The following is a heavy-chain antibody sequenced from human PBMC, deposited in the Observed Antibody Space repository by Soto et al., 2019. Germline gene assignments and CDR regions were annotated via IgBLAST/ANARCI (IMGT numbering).Heavy chain of an antibody. CDR2: ISYDGSNK. V-gene: IGHV3-30*03. CDR3: ARRELELRDYYYYGMDV. CDR1: GFTFSSYG. J-gene: IGHJ6*02. D-gene: IGHD1-7*01. Sequence: QVQLVESGGGVVQPGRSLRLSCAASGFTFSSYGMHWVRQAPGKGLEWVAVISYDGSNKYYADSVKGRFTISRDNSKNTLYLQMNSLRAEDTAVYYCARRELELRDYYYYGMDVWGQGTTVTVSS.